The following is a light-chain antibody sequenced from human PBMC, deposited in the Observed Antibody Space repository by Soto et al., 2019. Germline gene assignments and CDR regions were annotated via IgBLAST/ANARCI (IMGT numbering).Light chain of an antibody. CDR1: QAISSY. CDR2: ATS. CDR3: QQANSFPLT. V-gene: IGKV1-9*01. Sequence: DIQLTQSPSFLSASVGDTVTITCRASQAISSYFAWYQQKPGKAPQLLIYATSTLRSGVPSRFSGKRSGTDFTLTISSLQPEDFATYYCQQANSFPLTFGRGTKVDIK. J-gene: IGKJ4*01.